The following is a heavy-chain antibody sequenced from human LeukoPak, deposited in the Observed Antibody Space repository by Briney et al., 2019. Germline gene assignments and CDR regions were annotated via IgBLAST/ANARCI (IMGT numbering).Heavy chain of an antibody. CDR3: AKTLWFGELSQYYYYGMDV. Sequence: GASVTVSCTASGYTFTGYYMHWVRQAPGQGLEWMGWINPNSGGTNYAQKFQGRVTMTRDTSISTAYMELSRLRSDDTAVYYCAKTLWFGELSQYYYYGMDVWGQGTTVTVSS. CDR2: INPNSGGT. V-gene: IGHV1-2*02. D-gene: IGHD3-10*01. CDR1: GYTFTGYY. J-gene: IGHJ6*02.